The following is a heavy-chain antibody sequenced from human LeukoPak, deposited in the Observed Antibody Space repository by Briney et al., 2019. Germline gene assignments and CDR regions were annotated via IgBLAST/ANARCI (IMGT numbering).Heavy chain of an antibody. CDR2: ISGSGGST. J-gene: IGHJ4*02. CDR1: GFTFSSYA. CDR3: AKRADIVVVPAAIGDY. D-gene: IGHD2-2*02. V-gene: IGHV3-23*01. Sequence: GGSLRLSCAASGFTFSSYAMSWVRQAPGKGLEWVSAISGSGGSTCYADSVKGRFTISRDNSKNTLYLQMNSLRAEDTAVYYCAKRADIVVVPAAIGDYWGQGTLVTVSS.